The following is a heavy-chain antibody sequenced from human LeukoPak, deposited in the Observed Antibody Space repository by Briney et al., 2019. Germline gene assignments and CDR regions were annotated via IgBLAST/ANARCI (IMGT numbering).Heavy chain of an antibody. Sequence: KPSETLSLTCTVSGYSISSGYYWGWIRQPPGKGLEWIGSIYHSGSTYYNPSLKSRVTISVDTSKNQFSLKLSSVTAADTAVYYCARDLGNDPTGHYFDYWGQGTLVTVSS. D-gene: IGHD1-1*01. CDR3: ARDLGNDPTGHYFDY. V-gene: IGHV4-38-2*02. CDR1: GYSISSGYY. CDR2: IYHSGST. J-gene: IGHJ4*02.